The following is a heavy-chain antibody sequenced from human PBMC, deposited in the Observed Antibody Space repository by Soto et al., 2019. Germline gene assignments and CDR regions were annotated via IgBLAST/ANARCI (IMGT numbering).Heavy chain of an antibody. V-gene: IGHV3-30-3*01. D-gene: IGHD5-18*01. CDR1: GFTFSSYA. CDR2: ISYDGSNK. J-gene: IGHJ4*02. Sequence: QVQLVESGGGVVQPGRSLRLSCAASGFTFSSYAMHWDRQAPGKGLEWVAVISYDGSNKYYADSVKGRFTISRDNSKNTLYLQMNSLRAEDTAVYYCARDPDTAMVPDYWGQGTLVTVSS. CDR3: ARDPDTAMVPDY.